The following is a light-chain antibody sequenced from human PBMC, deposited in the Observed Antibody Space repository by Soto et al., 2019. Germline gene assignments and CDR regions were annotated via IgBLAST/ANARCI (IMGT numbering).Light chain of an antibody. CDR1: QDIYNY. CDR2: DAS. J-gene: IGKJ2*02. V-gene: IGKV1-33*01. Sequence: DIQMTQSPSSLSASVGDRFTITGQASQDIYNYLIWYQHKPGKTPKLLIYDASILGTGVSSRFSGGGSGTHFTLTISNLQPEDIATYYCQQFDSVQCTFGQGTKLELK. CDR3: QQFDSVQCT.